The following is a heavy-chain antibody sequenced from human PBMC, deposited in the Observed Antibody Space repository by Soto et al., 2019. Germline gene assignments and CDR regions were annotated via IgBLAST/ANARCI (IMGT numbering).Heavy chain of an antibody. Sequence: AASVKVSCKASGYTFTSYGISWVRQAPGQGLEWMGWISAYNGNTNYAQKLQGRVTMTTDTSTSTAYMELRSLRSDDTAVYYCARDRMLYCSGGSCYSERFDPWGQGTLVTVSS. V-gene: IGHV1-18*04. CDR3: ARDRMLYCSGGSCYSERFDP. CDR2: ISAYNGNT. D-gene: IGHD2-15*01. J-gene: IGHJ5*02. CDR1: GYTFTSYG.